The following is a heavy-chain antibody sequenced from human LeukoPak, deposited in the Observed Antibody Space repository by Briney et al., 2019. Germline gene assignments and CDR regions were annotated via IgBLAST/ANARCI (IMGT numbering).Heavy chain of an antibody. CDR3: ARELVAGTLYYYYYGMDV. V-gene: IGHV1-8*01. Sequence: ASVKVSCKASGYTFTSYDINWVRQATGQGLEWMGWMNPNSGNTGYAQKSQGRVTMTRNTSISTAYMELSSLRSEDTAVYYCARELVAGTLYYYYYGMDVWGQGTTVTVSS. J-gene: IGHJ6*02. CDR2: MNPNSGNT. D-gene: IGHD6-19*01. CDR1: GYTFTSYD.